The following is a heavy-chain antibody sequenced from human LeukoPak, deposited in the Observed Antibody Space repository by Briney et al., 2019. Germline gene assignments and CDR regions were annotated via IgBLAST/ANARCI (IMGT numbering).Heavy chain of an antibody. CDR2: IYYSGGT. J-gene: IGHJ4*02. CDR1: GGSISSYY. V-gene: IGHV4-59*01. CDR3: ARETAVAGFDY. Sequence: SETLSLTCTVSGGSISSYYWSWIRQPPGKGLEWIGYIYYSGGTNYNPSLKSRVTISVDTSKNQFSLKLSSVTAADTAVYYCARETAVAGFDYWGQGTLVTVSS. D-gene: IGHD6-19*01.